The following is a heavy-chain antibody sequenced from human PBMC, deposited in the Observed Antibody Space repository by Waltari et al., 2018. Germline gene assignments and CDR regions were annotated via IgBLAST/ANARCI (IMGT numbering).Heavy chain of an antibody. V-gene: IGHV3-7*03. D-gene: IGHD6-19*01. Sequence: EVQLVDSGGGLVQPGGSLSLSCAASGFPFSVFWRSWVRQDPGEGLEWVANIKQDGSERYYVESVKGRFTISRDNSKNTLYLQMDSLSVEDTAVYYCARWQQWPVRAFDYWGQGTLVTVSS. CDR2: IKQDGSER. CDR1: GFPFSVFW. J-gene: IGHJ4*02. CDR3: ARWQQWPVRAFDY.